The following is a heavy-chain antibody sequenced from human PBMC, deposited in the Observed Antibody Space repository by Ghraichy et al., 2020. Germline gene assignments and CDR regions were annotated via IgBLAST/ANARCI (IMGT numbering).Heavy chain of an antibody. CDR3: ARRTGAVAGTAFDH. V-gene: IGHV1-18*01. CDR2: TSSFSGDT. J-gene: IGHJ5*02. D-gene: IGHD6-19*01. CDR1: GYAFTNYD. Sequence: ASVKVSCKASGYAFTNYDIVWVRQAPGQGLEWVEWTSSFSGDTAYSQKFQGRVTMTIDTSTNTAFMELRNLRFDDTAIYYCARRTGAVAGTAFDHWGQGTHVTVSS.